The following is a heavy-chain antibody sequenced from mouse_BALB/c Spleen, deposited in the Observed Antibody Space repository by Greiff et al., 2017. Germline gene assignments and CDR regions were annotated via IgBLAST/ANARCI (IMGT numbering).Heavy chain of an antibody. Sequence: VQLKQSGAELVRSGASVKLSCTASGFNIKDYYMHWVKQRPEQGLEWIGWIDPENGDTEYAPKFQGKATMTADTSSNTAYLQLSSLTSEDTAVYYCNAPHGSRFAYWGQGTLVTVSA. J-gene: IGHJ3*01. V-gene: IGHV14-4*02. CDR2: IDPENGDT. CDR3: NAPHGSRFAY. D-gene: IGHD1-1*01. CDR1: GFNIKDYY.